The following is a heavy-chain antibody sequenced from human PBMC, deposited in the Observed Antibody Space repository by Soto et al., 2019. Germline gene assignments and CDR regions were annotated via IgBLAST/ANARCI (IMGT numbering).Heavy chain of an antibody. CDR3: TTAGYSSSWYVVDV. CDR2: IRSKAYGGTT. J-gene: IGHJ6*02. V-gene: IGHV3-49*04. D-gene: IGHD6-13*01. Sequence: GGSLRLSCTASGFTFGDYAMSWVRQAPGKGLEWVGFIRSKAYGGTTEYAASVKGRFTISRDDSKSIAYLQMNSLKTEDTAVYYCTTAGYSSSWYVVDVWGQGTTVTVSS. CDR1: GFTFGDYA.